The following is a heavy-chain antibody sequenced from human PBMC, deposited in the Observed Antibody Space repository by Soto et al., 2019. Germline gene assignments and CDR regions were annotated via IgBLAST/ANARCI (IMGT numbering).Heavy chain of an antibody. CDR3: ARVNSSGSYPQRFKRYYFDY. Sequence: NPSETLSLTCTVSGGSISSGDYYWSWIRQPPGKGLEWIGYIYYSGSTYYNPSLKSRVTISVDTSKNQFSLKLSSVTAADTAVYYCARVNSSGSYPQRFKRYYFDYWGQGTLVTVSS. D-gene: IGHD1-26*01. V-gene: IGHV4-30-4*01. J-gene: IGHJ4*02. CDR1: GGSISSGDYY. CDR2: IYYSGST.